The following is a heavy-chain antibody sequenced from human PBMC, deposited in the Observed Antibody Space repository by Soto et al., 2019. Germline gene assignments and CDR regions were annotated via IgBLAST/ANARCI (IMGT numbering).Heavy chain of an antibody. V-gene: IGHV1-18*01. CDR2: ISVYNGNT. J-gene: IGHJ4*02. CDR3: ARAGQYYDSSAYVN. Sequence: QVKLVQSGTEVKKPGASLKVSCKASGYSFATSGISWVRQAPGQGLEWMGWISVYNGNTNYDQKLHDRVTMTTDTSTTTAYLELRSLRSDDTAVYYCARAGQYYDSSAYVNWGQGTLVTVSS. CDR1: GYSFATSG. D-gene: IGHD3-22*01.